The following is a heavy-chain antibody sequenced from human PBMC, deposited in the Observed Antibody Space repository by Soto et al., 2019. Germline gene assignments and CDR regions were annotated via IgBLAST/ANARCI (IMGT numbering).Heavy chain of an antibody. CDR1: GGSISSGGYS. D-gene: IGHD1-20*01. V-gene: IGHV4-30-2*01. CDR2: IYHSGST. CDR3: ARNPGRTNWNYFDY. J-gene: IGHJ4*02. Sequence: PSETLSLTCAVSGGSISSGGYSWSWIRQPPGKGLEWIGYIYHSGSTYYNPSLKSRVTISVDRSKNQFSLELSSVTAADTAVYYCARNPGRTNWNYFDYWGQGTLVTVSS.